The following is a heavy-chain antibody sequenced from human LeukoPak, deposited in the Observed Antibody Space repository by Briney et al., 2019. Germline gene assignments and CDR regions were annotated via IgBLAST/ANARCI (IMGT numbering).Heavy chain of an antibody. CDR1: GGSMSSYY. Sequence: PSETLSLTCTVSGGSMSSYYWSWIRQPPGKGLEWIGYIQSSGSTDYNPSLKSRVTISVDTSKNQFSLKLSSVTAADTAVYYCARLSKGRKEYFDYWGQGTLVTVSS. D-gene: IGHD4-11*01. J-gene: IGHJ4*02. V-gene: IGHV4-59*01. CDR2: IQSSGST. CDR3: ARLSKGRKEYFDY.